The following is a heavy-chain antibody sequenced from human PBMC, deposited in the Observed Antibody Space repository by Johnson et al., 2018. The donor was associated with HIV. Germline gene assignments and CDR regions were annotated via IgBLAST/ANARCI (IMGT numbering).Heavy chain of an antibody. CDR1: GFSVRTNY. CDR3: AKVRRPGGGRDVFDI. CDR2: IYSDGTT. J-gene: IGHJ3*02. Sequence: ELQLVESGGGLIQPGGSLRLSCAASGFSVRTNYMSWVRQAPGKGLEWVSDIYSDGTTSFAQSVKGRFTISRDNSKNTLYLQMNSLRAEDTAVYYWAKVRRPGGGRDVFDIWGQGTMGNVSS. D-gene: IGHD2-8*02. V-gene: IGHV3-53*01.